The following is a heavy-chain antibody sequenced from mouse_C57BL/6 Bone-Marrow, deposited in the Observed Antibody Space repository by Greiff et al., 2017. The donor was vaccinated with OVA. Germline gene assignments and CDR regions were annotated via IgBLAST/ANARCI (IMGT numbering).Heavy chain of an antibody. V-gene: IGHV5-4*01. CDR3: AREAYDYDGSFDY. CDR1: GFTFSSYA. CDR2: ISDGGSYT. Sequence: EVQRVESGGGLVKPGGSLKLPCAASGFTFSSYAMSWVRQTPEKRLEWVATISDGGSYTYYPDNVKGRFTISRDNAKNNLYLQMSHLKSEDTAMYYCAREAYDYDGSFDYWGQGTTLTVSS. D-gene: IGHD2-4*01. J-gene: IGHJ2*01.